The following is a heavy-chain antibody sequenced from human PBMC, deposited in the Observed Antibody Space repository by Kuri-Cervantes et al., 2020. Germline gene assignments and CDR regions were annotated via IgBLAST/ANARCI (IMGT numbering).Heavy chain of an antibody. CDR1: GFTFSGFW. J-gene: IGHJ4*02. CDR2: INHSGST. CDR3: ASGYYDILTGYSDY. D-gene: IGHD3-9*01. Sequence: ESLKISCAASGFTFSGFWMSWIRQPPGKGLEWIGEINHSGSTNYNPSLKSRVTISVDTSKNQFSLKLSSVTAADTAVYYCASGYYDILTGYSDYWGQGTLVTVSS. V-gene: IGHV4-34*01.